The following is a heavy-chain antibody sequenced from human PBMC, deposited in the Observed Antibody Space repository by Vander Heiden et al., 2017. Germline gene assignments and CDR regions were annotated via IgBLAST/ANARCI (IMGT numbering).Heavy chain of an antibody. J-gene: IGHJ6*02. V-gene: IGHV3-7*01. CDR1: GFTFSSYW. CDR3: ARTYSSSWAPYYYYGMDV. D-gene: IGHD6-13*01. CDR2: IKQDGSEK. Sequence: EVQLVESGGGLVQPGGSLRISCAASGFTFSSYWMSWVRQAPGKGLEWVANIKQDGSEKYYVDSVKGRFTISRDNAKNSLYLQMNSLRAEDTAVYYCARTYSSSWAPYYYYGMDVWGQGTTVTVSS.